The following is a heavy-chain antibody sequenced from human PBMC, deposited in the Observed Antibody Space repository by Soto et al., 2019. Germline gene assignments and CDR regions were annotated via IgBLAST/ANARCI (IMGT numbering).Heavy chain of an antibody. CDR3: ARGGRRSPGMDV. V-gene: IGHV4-31*03. CDR2: IYYSGSN. J-gene: IGHJ6*02. CDR1: GGSISSGGYY. Sequence: QVQLQESGPGLVKPSQTLSLTCSVSGGSISSGGYYWSWIRQHPGKGLEWIGYIYYSGSNYYNPSLKSRVTISVDTSKNQFSLKLSSVTAADTAVYYCARGGRRSPGMDVWGQGTTVTVSS.